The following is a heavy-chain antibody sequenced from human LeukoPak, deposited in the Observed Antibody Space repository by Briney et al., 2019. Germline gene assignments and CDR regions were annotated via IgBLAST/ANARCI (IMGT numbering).Heavy chain of an antibody. V-gene: IGHV1-18*01. D-gene: IGHD3-10*01. J-gene: IGHJ6*02. CDR2: VSAYNGNT. CDR1: GYTFTSYG. Sequence: ASVKVSCKASGYTFTSYGISWVRRAPGQGLEWMGWVSAYNGNTNYAQKLQGRVTMTTDTSTSTAYMELRSLRSDDTAVYYCARGWFGELPYYYYYGMDVWGQGTTVTVSS. CDR3: ARGWFGELPYYYYYGMDV.